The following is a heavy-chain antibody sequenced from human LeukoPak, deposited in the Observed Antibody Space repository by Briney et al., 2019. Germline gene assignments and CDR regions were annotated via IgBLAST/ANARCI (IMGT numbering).Heavy chain of an antibody. Sequence: ASVKVSCKASGYTFTSYYMHWVRQAPGQGLEWMGWINPNSGGTNYAQKFQGRVTMTRDTSISTAYMELSGLKSDDTAMYYCARAPGILVIVAATPDYWGQGTLVTVSS. D-gene: IGHD2-21*01. J-gene: IGHJ4*02. V-gene: IGHV1-2*02. CDR2: INPNSGGT. CDR1: GYTFTSYY. CDR3: ARAPGILVIVAATPDY.